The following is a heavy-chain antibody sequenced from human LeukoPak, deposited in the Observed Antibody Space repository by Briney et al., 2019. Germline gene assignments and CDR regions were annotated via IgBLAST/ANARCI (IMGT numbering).Heavy chain of an antibody. Sequence: GGSLRLSCAASGFTVSSNYMNWVRQAPGKGLEWVSVIYNGVSIHYADSVKGRFTISSDNSKNTVYLQMNSLRAEDTVVYYCILTTVTTSVEYWGQGTLVTVSS. J-gene: IGHJ4*02. CDR2: IYNGVSI. CDR1: GFTVSSNY. D-gene: IGHD4-17*01. V-gene: IGHV3-53*01. CDR3: ILTTVTTSVEY.